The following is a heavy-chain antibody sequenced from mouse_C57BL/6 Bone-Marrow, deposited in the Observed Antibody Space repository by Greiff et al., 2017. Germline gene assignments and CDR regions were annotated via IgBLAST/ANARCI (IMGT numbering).Heavy chain of an antibody. CDR2: IYPGSGNT. J-gene: IGHJ3*01. CDR3: ARTLYYYGSRDWFAY. CDR1: GYTFTDYY. D-gene: IGHD1-1*01. Sequence: QVQLQQSGAELVRPGASVKLSCKASGYTFTDYYINWVKQRPGQGLEWIARIYPGSGNTYYNEKFKGKATLTAEKSSSTAYMQLSSLTSEDSAVYFCARTLYYYGSRDWFAYWGQGTLVTVSA. V-gene: IGHV1-76*01.